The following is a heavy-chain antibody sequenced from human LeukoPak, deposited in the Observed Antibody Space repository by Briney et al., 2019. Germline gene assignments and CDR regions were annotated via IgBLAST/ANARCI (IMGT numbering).Heavy chain of an antibody. CDR3: AGFFYDDSGDAFDL. D-gene: IGHD3-22*01. V-gene: IGHV1-69*13. CDR1: GGSFTFTSHA. J-gene: IGHJ3*01. Sequence: SVKVSCKASGGSFTFTSHAISWVRQAPGQGLEWMGGLIPIYGSANYAQKFQGRVTITSDESTRTVYMELSSLRPEDSAVYYCAGFFYDDSGDAFDLWGQGTMVTVSS. CDR2: LIPIYGSA.